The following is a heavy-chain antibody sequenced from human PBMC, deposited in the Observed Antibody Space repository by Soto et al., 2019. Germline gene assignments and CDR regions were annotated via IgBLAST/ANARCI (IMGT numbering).Heavy chain of an antibody. J-gene: IGHJ4*02. Sequence: GASVKVSCKASGFTFTSSAVQWVRQARGQRLEWIGWIVVGSGNTNYAQKFQERVAITRDMSTSTAYMELSSLRSEDTAVYYCAAHPITYYYDSSGYFPLDYWGQGTLVTVSS. CDR1: GFTFTSSA. D-gene: IGHD3-22*01. V-gene: IGHV1-58*01. CDR2: IVVGSGNT. CDR3: AAHPITYYYDSSGYFPLDY.